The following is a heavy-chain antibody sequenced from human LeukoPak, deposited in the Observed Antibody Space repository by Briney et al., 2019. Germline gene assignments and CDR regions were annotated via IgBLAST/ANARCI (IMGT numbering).Heavy chain of an antibody. J-gene: IGHJ5*02. Sequence: SETLSLTCAVYGGSFSGYYWSWIRQPPGKGLEWIGEINHSGSTNYNPSLKSRVTISVDTSKNQFSLKLSSVTAADTAVYYCARRYSSSWWLSNWFDPWGQGTLVTVSS. CDR1: GGSFSGYY. V-gene: IGHV4-34*01. D-gene: IGHD6-13*01. CDR3: ARRYSSSWWLSNWFDP. CDR2: INHSGST.